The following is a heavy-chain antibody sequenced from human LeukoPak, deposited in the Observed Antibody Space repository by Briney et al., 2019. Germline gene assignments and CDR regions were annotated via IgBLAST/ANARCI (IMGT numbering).Heavy chain of an antibody. CDR2: VYTGGST. V-gene: IGHV4-4*07. CDR1: SGSISLYY. Sequence: SETLSLTCTVTSGSISLYYWTWVRQPAGKGLEWIGRVYTGGSTNYNPSLKSRVTISVDTSKNQFSLKLTSLTAADTAVYYCASDYYDGGGYYHDYWGQGTLVTVSS. CDR3: ASDYYDGGGYYHDY. D-gene: IGHD3-22*01. J-gene: IGHJ4*02.